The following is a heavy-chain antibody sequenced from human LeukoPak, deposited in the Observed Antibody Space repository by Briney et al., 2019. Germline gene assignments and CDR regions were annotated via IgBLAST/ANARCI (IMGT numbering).Heavy chain of an antibody. CDR3: ARGQTVADDAFDI. CDR2: ISSGSSYI. CDR1: GFTFSSFS. J-gene: IGHJ3*02. D-gene: IGHD4-23*01. Sequence: GRSLSLSCAASGFTFSSFSMNWVRQAAGEGLEWVSTISSGSSYIYYADSVKGRFTISRDNAKNSLYLQMNSLRAEDTAVYYCARGQTVADDAFDIWGQGTMVTVSS. V-gene: IGHV3-21*01.